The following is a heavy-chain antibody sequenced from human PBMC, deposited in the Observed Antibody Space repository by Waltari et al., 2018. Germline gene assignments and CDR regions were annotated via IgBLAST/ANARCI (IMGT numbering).Heavy chain of an antibody. J-gene: IGHJ4*02. V-gene: IGHV3-30*18. Sequence: QVQLVESGGGVVQPGRSLRLSCPASGFTFSSYAMHWVRQAPGKGLEWVAVISYDGSNKYYADSVKGRFTISRDNSKNTLYLQMNSLRAEDTAVYYCAKDQSYSSSWTFDYWGQGTLVTVSS. CDR1: GFTFSSYA. CDR3: AKDQSYSSSWTFDY. D-gene: IGHD6-13*01. CDR2: ISYDGSNK.